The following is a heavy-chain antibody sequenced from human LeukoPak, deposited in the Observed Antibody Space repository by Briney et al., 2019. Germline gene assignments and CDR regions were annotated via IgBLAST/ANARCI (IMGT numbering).Heavy chain of an antibody. D-gene: IGHD4-17*01. CDR3: ARESTVYGDYLAFDI. CDR2: IWYDGSNE. Sequence: QAGGSLRLSCAASGFTFSYHWMTWVRQAPGKGLEWVALIWYDGSNEQHADSVKGRFTISRDNSRNILYLQMNSLRAGDTAVYYCARESTVYGDYLAFDIWGQGTMVTVSS. CDR1: GFTFSYHW. V-gene: IGHV3-33*08. J-gene: IGHJ3*02.